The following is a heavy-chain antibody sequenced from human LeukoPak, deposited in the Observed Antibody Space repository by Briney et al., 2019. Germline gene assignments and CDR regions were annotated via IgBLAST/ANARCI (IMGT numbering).Heavy chain of an antibody. CDR2: ISGSGGST. J-gene: IGHJ5*02. Sequence: GGSLRLSCAASGFTFSSYAMSWVRQTPGKGLEWVSAISGSGGSTYYADSVKGRFTISRDNSKNTLYLQMNSLRAEDTAVYYCAKVSITMVRGVINWFDPWGQGTLVTVSS. D-gene: IGHD3-10*01. V-gene: IGHV3-23*01. CDR1: GFTFSSYA. CDR3: AKVSITMVRGVINWFDP.